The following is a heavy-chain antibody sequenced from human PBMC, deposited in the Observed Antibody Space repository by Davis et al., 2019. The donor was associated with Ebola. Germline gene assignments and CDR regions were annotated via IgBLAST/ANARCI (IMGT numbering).Heavy chain of an antibody. CDR1: GFTFSRYW. J-gene: IGHJ4*02. CDR3: ARGPSTGNSFTY. D-gene: IGHD6-13*01. Sequence: GGSLRLSCAGSGFTFSRYWMSWVRQAPGRGLEWVANIKEDGSEKYYVDSVKGRFTISRDNAKNSLYLQMNSLRAEDTAVYYCARGPSTGNSFTYWGQGTLVTVSS. CDR2: IKEDGSEK. V-gene: IGHV3-7*01.